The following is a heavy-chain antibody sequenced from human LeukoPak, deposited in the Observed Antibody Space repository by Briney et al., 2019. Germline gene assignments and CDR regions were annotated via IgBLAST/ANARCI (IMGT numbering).Heavy chain of an antibody. Sequence: GASAKVSCKASGYTFTGYYMHWVRQAPGQGLEWMGWINPNSGGTNYAQKFQGRVTMTRDMSTSTVYMELSSLRSEDTAVYYCARVARGATVKFDYWGQGTLVTVSS. V-gene: IGHV1-2*02. D-gene: IGHD1-26*01. CDR3: ARVARGATVKFDY. CDR2: INPNSGGT. CDR1: GYTFTGYY. J-gene: IGHJ4*02.